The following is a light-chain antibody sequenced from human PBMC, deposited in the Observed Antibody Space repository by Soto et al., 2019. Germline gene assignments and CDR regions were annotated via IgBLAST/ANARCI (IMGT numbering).Light chain of an antibody. CDR3: QQYKTWPLT. Sequence: EVVMTQSPVTLSVSPGDRATLSCRASQSVRNNLAWYQQKPGQAPRLLIFDTSARATAIPVRFTGGGSGTEFTLTISSLQSEDSPVYYCQQYKTWPLTFGGGTKVEIK. V-gene: IGKV3-15*01. CDR2: DTS. CDR1: QSVRNN. J-gene: IGKJ4*01.